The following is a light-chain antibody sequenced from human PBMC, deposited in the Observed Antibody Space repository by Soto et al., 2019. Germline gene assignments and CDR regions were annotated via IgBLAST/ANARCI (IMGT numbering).Light chain of an antibody. CDR1: QGIGND. CDR2: AAS. V-gene: IGKV1-6*01. Sequence: AIHMTQSPSSLSASLGDRVNITCRASQGIGNDLGWYQQKPRKAPKVLIYAASSLQSGVPSRFSGSGSGTHFTLTISSLQPEDFATYYCLQYNNFPPTFGGGTKVEIK. J-gene: IGKJ4*01. CDR3: LQYNNFPPT.